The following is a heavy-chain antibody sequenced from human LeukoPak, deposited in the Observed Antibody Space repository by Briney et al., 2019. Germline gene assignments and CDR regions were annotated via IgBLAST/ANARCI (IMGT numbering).Heavy chain of an antibody. V-gene: IGHV3-15*01. CDR2: IKSKTDGGTT. D-gene: IGHD3-3*01. Sequence: GGSLRLSCAGSGFTFSDAWMTWVRQAPGKGLEWVGRIKSKTDGGTTDYAAPGKGRFTISRDDSKSTLYLQRSSLTIEDTGVYYCTTDLFGAAGTGGDYWGQGTLVTVSS. J-gene: IGHJ4*02. CDR3: TTDLFGAAGTGGDY. CDR1: GFTFSDAW.